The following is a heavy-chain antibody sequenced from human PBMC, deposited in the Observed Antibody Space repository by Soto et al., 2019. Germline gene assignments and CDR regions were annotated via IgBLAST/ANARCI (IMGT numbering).Heavy chain of an antibody. V-gene: IGHV3-30-3*01. CDR3: ARDQFVVVVADLGY. CDR1: GFTFSSYA. J-gene: IGHJ4*02. CDR2: ISYDGSNK. D-gene: IGHD2-15*01. Sequence: SGGSLRLSCAASGFTFSSYAMHWVRQAPGKGLEWVAVISYDGSNKYYADSVKGRFTISRDNSKNTLYLQMNSLRAEDTAVYYCARDQFVVVVADLGYWGEGTLVTRLL.